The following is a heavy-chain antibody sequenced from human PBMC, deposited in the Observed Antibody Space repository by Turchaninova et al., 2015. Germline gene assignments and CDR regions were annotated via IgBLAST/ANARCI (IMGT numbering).Heavy chain of an antibody. CDR2: IHHSVTT. D-gene: IGHD4-17*01. V-gene: IGHV4-38-2*01. Sequence: QVQLQEXXXGLXXPSETLSLXCXLPXXPLSNGYYGGWIRQPPGEGREWVGHIHHSVTTYYNPSLQSRLTMSVDTSKNQFSLKLTSVTAADTAVYYCARSYDYGDYRLYYYYYMDVWGKGTTVTVSS. CDR1: XXPLSNGYY. CDR3: ARSYDYGDYRLYYYYYMDV. J-gene: IGHJ6*03.